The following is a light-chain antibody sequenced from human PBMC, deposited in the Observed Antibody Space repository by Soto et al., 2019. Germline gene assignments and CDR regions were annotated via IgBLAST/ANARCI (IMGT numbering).Light chain of an antibody. CDR2: KTS. Sequence: DIQMTQSPSTLSASVGDRVSITCRASQSLNSWLAWYQQKPGKAPKLLIYKTSTLESGFPSRFSGSGSGTEFTLTISNLQPDDFATYYCQQYNTYSFGQGTKLEIK. V-gene: IGKV1-5*03. CDR3: QQYNTYS. J-gene: IGKJ2*01. CDR1: QSLNSW.